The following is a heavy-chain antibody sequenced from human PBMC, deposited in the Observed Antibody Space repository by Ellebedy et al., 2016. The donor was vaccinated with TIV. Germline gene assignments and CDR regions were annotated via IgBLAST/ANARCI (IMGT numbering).Heavy chain of an antibody. J-gene: IGHJ4*02. CDR2: IIPILGIA. V-gene: IGHV1-69*04. CDR1: GGTFSSYA. D-gene: IGHD3-10*01. CDR3: ASSYYGSGSYYSVDY. Sequence: AASVKVSCKASGGTFSSYAISWVRQAPGQGLEWMGRIIPILGIANYAQKFQGRVTITADKSTSTAYMELSSLRSEDTAVYYCASSYYGSGSYYSVDYWGQGTLVTVSS.